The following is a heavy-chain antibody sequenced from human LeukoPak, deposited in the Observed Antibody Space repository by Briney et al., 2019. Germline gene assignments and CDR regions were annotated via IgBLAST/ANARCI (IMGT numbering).Heavy chain of an antibody. Sequence: SETLSLTCAVYGGSFSGYSWSWIRQPPAKGLEWVWEINHSGSTNYTPSLKSRVTISVGTSKNQFSLKLSSVTAADTAVYYCARSPMALLDYWGQGTLVTVSS. CDR2: INHSGST. CDR3: ARSPMALLDY. V-gene: IGHV4-34*01. J-gene: IGHJ4*02. CDR1: GGSFSGYS. D-gene: IGHD3-10*01.